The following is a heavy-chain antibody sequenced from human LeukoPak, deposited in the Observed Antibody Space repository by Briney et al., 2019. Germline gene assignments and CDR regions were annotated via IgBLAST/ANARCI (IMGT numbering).Heavy chain of an antibody. CDR3: ARDRIQIWSYVGTFDS. V-gene: IGHV3-30-3*01. Sequence: GGSLRLSCAASGFTFSSYSMHWVRQAAGKGLEWVAVVSYDGTKISYGGSVKGRFTMSRDISKNTLSLQMNSLRPEDTAVYYCARDRIQIWSYVGTFDSWGQGTLVTVSS. D-gene: IGHD5-18*01. CDR1: GFTFSSYS. J-gene: IGHJ4*02. CDR2: VSYDGTKI.